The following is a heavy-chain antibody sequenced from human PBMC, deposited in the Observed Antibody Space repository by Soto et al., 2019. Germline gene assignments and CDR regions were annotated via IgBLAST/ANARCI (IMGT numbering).Heavy chain of an antibody. D-gene: IGHD1-26*01. CDR2: INTYNAKT. V-gene: IGHV1-18*01. J-gene: IGHJ4*02. CDR1: GYTFTDYG. Sequence: QVQLVQSGAEVRKPGASVKVSCKASGYTFTDYGVSWVRRAPGQGLEWMGWINTYNAKTNYAPKVQARVTMTTDTSTTTAYMELKSLKSDDTAVYYCARDQYAVGGDFWGQGTQVTVSS. CDR3: ARDQYAVGGDF.